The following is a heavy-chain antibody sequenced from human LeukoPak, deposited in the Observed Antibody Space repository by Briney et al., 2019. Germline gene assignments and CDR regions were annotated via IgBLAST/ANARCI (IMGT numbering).Heavy chain of an antibody. CDR1: GFVFTNHA. D-gene: IGHD5-18*01. V-gene: IGHV3-23*01. CDR3: AKNFMVKRYLDF. J-gene: IGHJ4*02. Sequence: GGSLRLSCAASGFVFTNHAISWVRQAPGRGLEWVSVISGGGRTTEYADSVKGRFTVSRDISQNTVSLQMNSLRVEDTGIYYCAKNFMVKRYLDFWGQGTQVTVSS. CDR2: ISGGGRTT.